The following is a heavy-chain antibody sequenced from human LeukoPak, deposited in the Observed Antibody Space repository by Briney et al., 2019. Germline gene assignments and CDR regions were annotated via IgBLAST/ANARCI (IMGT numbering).Heavy chain of an antibody. CDR2: ITTSGGST. Sequence: PGGSLRLSCAASGFTFSTYAMSWVRQAPGKGLEWVSGITTSGGSTYYADSVKGRFTISRDNSKNTLHLEMNSPRAEDTAVYYCAKSRTAAVAGGFDYWGQGTLVTVSS. CDR3: AKSRTAAVAGGFDY. D-gene: IGHD6-19*01. CDR1: GFTFSTYA. V-gene: IGHV3-23*01. J-gene: IGHJ4*02.